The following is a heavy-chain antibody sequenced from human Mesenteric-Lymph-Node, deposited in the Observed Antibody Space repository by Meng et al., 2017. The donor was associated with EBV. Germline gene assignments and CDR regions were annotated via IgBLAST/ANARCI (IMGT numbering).Heavy chain of an antibody. V-gene: IGHV3-53*01. CDR3: ARDTSLMFGGVIPFEY. CDR1: GFIVSNNY. D-gene: IGHD3-16*02. J-gene: IGHJ4*02. Sequence: VQLVESGGGLMHPGGSLTLSCAASGFIVSNNYMICVRQAPGKGLECVSVIYGGGSTYYADSVKGRFTISRDNSKNTVYLHMNSLRVEDTAVYYCARDTSLMFGGVIPFEYWGQGALVTVSS. CDR2: IYGGGST.